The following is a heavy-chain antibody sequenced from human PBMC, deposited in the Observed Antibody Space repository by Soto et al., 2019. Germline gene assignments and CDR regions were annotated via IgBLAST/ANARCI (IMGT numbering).Heavy chain of an antibody. CDR1: GYTFTSYY. V-gene: IGHV1-46*03. CDR2: INPSGGST. Sequence: GASVKVSCKASGYTFTSYYMHWVRQAPGQGLEWMGIINPSGGSTSYAQKFQGRVTMARDTSTSTVYMELSSLRSEDTAVYYCARVHPVENYYDSSGYPPYFDYWGQGTLVTVSS. CDR3: ARVHPVENYYDSSGYPPYFDY. D-gene: IGHD3-22*01. J-gene: IGHJ4*02.